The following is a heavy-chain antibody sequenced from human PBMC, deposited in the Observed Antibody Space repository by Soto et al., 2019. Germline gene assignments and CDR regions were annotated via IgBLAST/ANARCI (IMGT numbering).Heavy chain of an antibody. Sequence: SETLSLTCTVSGGSMSSYYWSWIRQPPRKGLEWIGFTYYVGSTLYNPSLKSRVTISVDTSKSQFSLKLSSVTAADTAVYYCASFPVIPGRDSSAIFDYWGPGTLVTVSS. CDR1: GGSMSSYY. D-gene: IGHD3-22*01. V-gene: IGHV4-59*08. J-gene: IGHJ4*02. CDR3: ASFPVIPGRDSSAIFDY. CDR2: TYYVGST.